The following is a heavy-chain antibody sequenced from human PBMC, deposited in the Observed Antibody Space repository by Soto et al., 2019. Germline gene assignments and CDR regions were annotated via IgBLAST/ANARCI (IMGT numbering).Heavy chain of an antibody. CDR3: ATRITVFGLLIPPFDP. J-gene: IGHJ5*02. CDR1: GGPVSSGTYS. Sequence: PSETLSLTCTVSGGPVSSGTYSWSWIRQPPGKGLDWIGFISYSGNTNYNPSLKSRVIISVDTSKNQFSLNLTSVTAADTAVYYCATRITVFGLLIPPFDPWGQGTQVTVSS. CDR2: ISYSGNT. D-gene: IGHD3-3*01. V-gene: IGHV4-61*01.